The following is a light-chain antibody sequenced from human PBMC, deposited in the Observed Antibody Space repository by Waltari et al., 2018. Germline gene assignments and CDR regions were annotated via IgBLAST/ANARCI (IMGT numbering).Light chain of an antibody. J-gene: IGLJ3*02. CDR2: RNN. CDR1: SNNVGNQG. Sequence: QAGLTQPPSVSKGLRQTATLTCTGNSNNVGNQGAAWLQQHQGHPPKLLSYRNNNRPSGISERFSAYRSGNTASLNITGLQPEDEADYYCSAWDSSLSAWVFGGGTKLTVL. V-gene: IGLV10-54*04. CDR3: SAWDSSLSAWV.